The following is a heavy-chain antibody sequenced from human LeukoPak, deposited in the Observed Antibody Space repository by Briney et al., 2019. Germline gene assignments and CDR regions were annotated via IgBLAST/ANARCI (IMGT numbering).Heavy chain of an antibody. CDR2: ISSSGSTI. CDR1: GFTFSSYG. V-gene: IGHV3-48*03. D-gene: IGHD2-2*01. J-gene: IGHJ4*02. Sequence: GGSLRLSCAASGFTFSSYGMHWVRQAPGKGLEWVSYISSSGSTIYYADSVKGRFTISRDNAKNSLYLQMNSLRAEDTAVYYCAKDPTRREDIVVVPAAPSFDYWGQGTLVTVSS. CDR3: AKDPTRREDIVVVPAAPSFDY.